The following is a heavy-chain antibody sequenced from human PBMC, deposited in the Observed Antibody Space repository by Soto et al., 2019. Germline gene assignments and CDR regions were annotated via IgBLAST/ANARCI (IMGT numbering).Heavy chain of an antibody. CDR2: IWYDGSNK. D-gene: IGHD5-12*01. CDR3: ARDRETYRVASPQDS. J-gene: IGHJ4*02. Sequence: QVQLVESGGGVVQPGRSLRLSCAASGFIYSTYAMHWVRQAPGKGLECVALIWYDGSNKYYADSVKGRFTISRDNSKNTLYLQMDSLRAEDTAIYYCARDRETYRVASPQDSWGEGTLVTVSS. V-gene: IGHV3-33*01. CDR1: GFIYSTYA.